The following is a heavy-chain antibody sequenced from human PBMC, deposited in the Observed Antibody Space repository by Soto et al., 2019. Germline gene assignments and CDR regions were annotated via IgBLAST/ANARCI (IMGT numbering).Heavy chain of an antibody. CDR1: CGSIISSSYY. J-gene: IGHJ4*02. CDR2: IYYSGST. Sequence: KTSETLSLTCTFSCGSIISSSYYWGWIRQPPGKGLEWIGSIYYSGSTYYNPSLKSRVTISVDTSKNQFSLKLSSVTAADPAVYYCAKNSPQVGAVSTRFWFDNDSLSEYYFDYWGQGTLVTVSS. D-gene: IGHD3-16*01. CDR3: AKNSPQVGAVSTRFWFDNDSLSEYYFDY. V-gene: IGHV4-39*01.